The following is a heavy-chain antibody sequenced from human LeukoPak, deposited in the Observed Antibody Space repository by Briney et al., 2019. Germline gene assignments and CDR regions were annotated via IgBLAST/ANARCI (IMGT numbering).Heavy chain of an antibody. D-gene: IGHD3-22*01. CDR2: ISAYNGNT. CDR1: GYTFTSYG. J-gene: IGHJ4*02. Sequence: ASVKVSCKASGYTFTSYGISWVRQAPGQGLEWMGWISAYNGNTNYAQKLQGRVTMTTDTSTGTAYMELRSLRSDDTAVYYCARDLRGMRYYYDSSGYYAPNYWGQGTLVTVSS. CDR3: ARDLRGMRYYYDSSGYYAPNY. V-gene: IGHV1-18*01.